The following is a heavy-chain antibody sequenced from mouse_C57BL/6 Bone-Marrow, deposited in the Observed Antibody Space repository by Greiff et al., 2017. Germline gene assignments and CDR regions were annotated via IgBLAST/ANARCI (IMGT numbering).Heavy chain of an antibody. J-gene: IGHJ1*03. CDR2: IWSGGCT. D-gene: IGHD2-3*01. CDR3: ARNEGYDGYSRGYFDV. CDR1: GFSLTSYG. Sequence: VQLQQSGPGLVQPSQSLSITCTVSGFSLTSYGVHWVSQSPGKGLEWLGVIWSGGCTDYNAAFVSRLGISKDKLKSHVVFNMNSLQADDTAIYYCARNEGYDGYSRGYFDVWGTGTTVTVAS. V-gene: IGHV2-2*01.